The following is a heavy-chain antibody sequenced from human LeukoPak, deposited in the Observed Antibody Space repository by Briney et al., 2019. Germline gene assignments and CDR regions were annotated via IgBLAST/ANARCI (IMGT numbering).Heavy chain of an antibody. V-gene: IGHV3-7*01. CDR3: ATTSDAPGNY. J-gene: IGHJ4*02. Sequence: GGSLRLSCAAPGFTFSTYWMTWVRQAPGKGLEWVANIKQDGSVKYYVGAVKGRFTISRDNADNSLYLQMNSLRADDTAVYYCATTSDAPGNYWGQGTLVTVSS. CDR1: GFTFSTYW. CDR2: IKQDGSVK.